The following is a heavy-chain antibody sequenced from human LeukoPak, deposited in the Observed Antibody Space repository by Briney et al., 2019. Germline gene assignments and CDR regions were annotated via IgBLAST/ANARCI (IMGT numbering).Heavy chain of an antibody. CDR1: GFTFTGYW. D-gene: IGHD1-1*01. CDR3: ARDRERGIGLS. J-gene: IGHJ5*02. V-gene: IGHV3-7*01. Sequence: GGPLSLSCAASGFTFTGYWMSWVGQAPGRGREGVANINEDGSETYYVDSVKGRFTVSRNNAKNSVDLQMNSLRVEDTAVYFCARDRERGIGLSWGQGTQVTVSS. CDR2: INEDGSET.